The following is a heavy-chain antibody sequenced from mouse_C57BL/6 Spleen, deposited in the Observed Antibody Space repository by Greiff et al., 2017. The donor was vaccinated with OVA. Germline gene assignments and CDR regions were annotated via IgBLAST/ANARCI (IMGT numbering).Heavy chain of an antibody. Sequence: VQLQQPGAELVRPGASVKLSCTASGFNINNSWMHWVKQRPEQGLAWIGMIDPADGYTKYAPKFKGKATLTADTSSNTAYLQLSSLTSEDTAVYYCALRTADIDYWGQGTTLTVSS. CDR2: IDPADGYT. CDR1: GFNINNSW. J-gene: IGHJ2*01. CDR3: ALRTADIDY. V-gene: IGHV14-3*01. D-gene: IGHD4-1*01.